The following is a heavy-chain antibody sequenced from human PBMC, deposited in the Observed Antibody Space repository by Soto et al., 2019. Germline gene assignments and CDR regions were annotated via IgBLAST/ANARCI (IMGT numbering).Heavy chain of an antibody. J-gene: IGHJ6*02. Sequence: GGSLGLSCAASGFTVSSNYMSWVRQAPGKGLEWVSVIYSGGSTYYADSVKGRFTISRDNSKNTLYLQMNSLRAEDTAVYYCARDSTVVTKRTHYYYGMDVWGQGTTVTVSS. CDR3: ARDSTVVTKRTHYYYGMDV. CDR2: IYSGGST. D-gene: IGHD4-17*01. V-gene: IGHV3-53*01. CDR1: GFTVSSNY.